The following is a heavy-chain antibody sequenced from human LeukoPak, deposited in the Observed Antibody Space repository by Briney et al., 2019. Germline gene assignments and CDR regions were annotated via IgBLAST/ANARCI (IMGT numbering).Heavy chain of an antibody. V-gene: IGHV3-23*01. Sequence: PGGSLRLSCAASGFTFSSYAMSWVRQAPGKGLEWVSAISGSGGSTYYADSVKGRFTISRDDSKNTLYLQMNSMRAEDTAVYYCAKESWQWLVLFDYWGQGTLVTVSS. CDR3: AKESWQWLVLFDY. CDR1: GFTFSSYA. D-gene: IGHD6-19*01. J-gene: IGHJ4*02. CDR2: ISGSGGST.